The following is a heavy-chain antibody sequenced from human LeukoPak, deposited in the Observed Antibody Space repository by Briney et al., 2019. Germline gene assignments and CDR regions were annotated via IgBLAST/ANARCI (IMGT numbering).Heavy chain of an antibody. Sequence: PGGSLRLSCAASGFTFSDYYMSWIRQAPGKGLEWVSYISSSGSTIYYADSVKGRFTISRDNAKNSLYLQMNSLRAEDTAVYYCARDSPNLSYYYDSSGYFDYWGQGTLVTVSS. D-gene: IGHD3-22*01. J-gene: IGHJ4*02. CDR3: ARDSPNLSYYYDSSGYFDY. CDR2: ISSSGSTI. V-gene: IGHV3-11*04. CDR1: GFTFSDYY.